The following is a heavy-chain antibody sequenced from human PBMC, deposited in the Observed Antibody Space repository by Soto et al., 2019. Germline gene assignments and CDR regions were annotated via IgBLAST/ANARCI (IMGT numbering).Heavy chain of an antibody. D-gene: IGHD2-15*01. CDR2: IIPIFGTA. CDR3: ARVRWREKYGMDY. Sequence: SVKASCKVSGGAFSSSATSWVRKAPGQGLEWMGGIIPIFGTATYARKFQGRVPITADESTSTAYMGLSSLRSEDTAVYYCARVRWREKYGMDYWGQGTRVTVSS. V-gene: IGHV1-69*13. J-gene: IGHJ6*02. CDR1: GGAFSSSA.